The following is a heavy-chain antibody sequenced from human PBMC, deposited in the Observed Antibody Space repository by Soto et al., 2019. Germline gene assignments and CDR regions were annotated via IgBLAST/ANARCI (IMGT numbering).Heavy chain of an antibody. CDR1: GGSISSSSSY. CDR3: ARHRTRSGSSKSKNYYYYGMDV. CDR2: IYYSGST. J-gene: IGHJ6*02. Sequence: SETLSLTCTVSGGSISSSSSYWGWIRQPPGKGLEWIGSIYYSGSTYYNPSLKSRVTISVDTSKNQFSLKLSSVTAADTAVYYCARHRTRSGSSKSKNYYYYGMDVWGQGTTVT. D-gene: IGHD1-26*01. V-gene: IGHV4-39*01.